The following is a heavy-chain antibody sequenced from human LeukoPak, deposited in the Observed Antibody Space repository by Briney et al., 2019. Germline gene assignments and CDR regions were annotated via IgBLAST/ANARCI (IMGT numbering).Heavy chain of an antibody. CDR2: TYYRTKWYN. D-gene: IGHD3/OR15-3a*01. V-gene: IGHV6-1*01. Sequence: SQTLSLTCAISGDSVSSNTAAWNWIRQSPSRGLEWLGRTYYRTKWYNDYAVSVKSRMTITPDTSKNQFSLQLNSVTPEDAAVYYCARDPSHLQDSFDIWGQGTMVSVSS. J-gene: IGHJ3*02. CDR3: ARDPSHLQDSFDI. CDR1: GDSVSSNTAA.